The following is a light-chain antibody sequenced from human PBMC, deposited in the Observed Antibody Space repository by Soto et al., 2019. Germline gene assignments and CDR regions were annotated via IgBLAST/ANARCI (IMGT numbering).Light chain of an antibody. CDR2: GAS. CDR3: HQYNNWPPT. J-gene: IGKJ1*01. V-gene: IGKV3-15*01. CDR1: QSVSRN. Sequence: EMVMTQSPATLSVSPGERATLSCRASQSVSRNLAWYQQKPGQTPRLLIYGASTRVTGIPARFSGSGSGTEFTLTISSLQSEDFAVYYCHQYNNWPPTFGRGTKVEI.